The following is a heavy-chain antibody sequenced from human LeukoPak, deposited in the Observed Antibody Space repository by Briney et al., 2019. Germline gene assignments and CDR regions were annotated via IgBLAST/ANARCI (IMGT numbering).Heavy chain of an antibody. V-gene: IGHV4-34*01. CDR3: ARGRGVVATITGGVQVYFDY. D-gene: IGHD5-12*01. Sequence: SETLSLTCAVYGGSFSGYYWSWIRQPPGKGLEWIGEINRSGSTNYNPSLKSRVTISVDTSKNQFSLKLSSVTAADTAVYYCARGRGVVATITGGVQVYFDYWGQGTLVTVSS. J-gene: IGHJ4*02. CDR2: INRSGST. CDR1: GGSFSGYY.